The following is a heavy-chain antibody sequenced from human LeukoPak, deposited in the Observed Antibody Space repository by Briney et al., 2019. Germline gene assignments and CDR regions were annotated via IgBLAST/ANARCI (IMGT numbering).Heavy chain of an antibody. D-gene: IGHD3-22*01. J-gene: IGHJ4*02. CDR1: GGSISSYY. CDR3: ARVGDTGGYYYFLDY. Sequence: SETLSLTCTVSGGSISSYYWSWIRQPPGKGLEWIGYIYYSGSTNYNPSLKSRVTISVDTSKNQFSLKLTSVTAADTAVYYCARVGDTGGYYYFLDYWGQGTLVTVSS. CDR2: IYYSGST. V-gene: IGHV4-59*01.